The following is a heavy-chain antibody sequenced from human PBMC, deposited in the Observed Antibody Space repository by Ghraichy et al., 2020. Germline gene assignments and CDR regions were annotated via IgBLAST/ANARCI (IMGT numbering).Heavy chain of an antibody. CDR2: ISSSSSYI. CDR3: ARDPGYCSGGRCFGDAFDI. CDR1: GLTFISYD. Sequence: GGSLRLSCVVSGLTFISYDMNWVRQAPGKGLEWVSYISSSSSYIYYADSVEGRFTISRDNYKNSLFLQMNSLRAEDTAMYYCARDPGYCSGGRCFGDAFDIWGQGTMVTVSS. D-gene: IGHD2-15*01. J-gene: IGHJ3*02. V-gene: IGHV3-21*01.